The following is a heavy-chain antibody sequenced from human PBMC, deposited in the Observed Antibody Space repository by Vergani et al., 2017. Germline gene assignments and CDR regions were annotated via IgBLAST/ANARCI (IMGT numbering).Heavy chain of an antibody. V-gene: IGHV4-39*01. CDR2: IYYSGST. J-gene: IGHJ4*02. CDR1: GGSISSSSYY. CDR3: ASLSGVYDYVWGSYRYYFDY. D-gene: IGHD3-16*02. Sequence: QLQLQESGPGLVKPSETLSLTCTVSGGSISSSSYYWGWIRQPPGKGLEWIGSIYYSGSTYYNPSLKSRVTISLDTSKNQFSLKLSSVTAADTAVYYCASLSGVYDYVWGSYRYYFDYWGQGTLVTVSS.